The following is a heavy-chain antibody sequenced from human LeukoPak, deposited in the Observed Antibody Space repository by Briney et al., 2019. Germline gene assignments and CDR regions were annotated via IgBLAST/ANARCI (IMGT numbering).Heavy chain of an antibody. CDR2: INPSGGST. CDR1: GYTFTSYY. J-gene: IGHJ6*03. V-gene: IGHV1-46*01. Sequence: ASVKVSCKASGYTFTSYYMHWVRQAPGQGLECMGIINPSGGSTSYAQKFQGRVTMTRDMSTSTVYMELSSLRSEDTAVYYCARDLGRATRFMDVWGKGTTVTVSS. D-gene: IGHD5-12*01. CDR3: ARDLGRATRFMDV.